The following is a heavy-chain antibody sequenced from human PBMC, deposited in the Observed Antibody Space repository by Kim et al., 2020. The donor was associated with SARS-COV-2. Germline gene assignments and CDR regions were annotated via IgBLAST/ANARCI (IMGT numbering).Heavy chain of an antibody. CDR1: EFTFSSYG. CDR3: AKVHYYDSSGYLDY. D-gene: IGHD3-22*01. CDR2: ISHDGSNK. Sequence: GGSLRHSCAASEFTFSSYGMHWVRQAPGKGLEWVAVISHDGSNKYYADSVKGRFIISRDNSKNTLYLQMNSLRDEDTAVYYCAKVHYYDSSGYLDYWGQG. V-gene: IGHV3-30*18. J-gene: IGHJ4*02.